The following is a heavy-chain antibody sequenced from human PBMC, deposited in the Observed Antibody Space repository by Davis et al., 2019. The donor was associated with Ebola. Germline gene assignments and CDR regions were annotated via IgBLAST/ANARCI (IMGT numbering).Heavy chain of an antibody. CDR3: AKDLRFLEWLRDGMDV. J-gene: IGHJ6*02. CDR2: ISYDGSNK. D-gene: IGHD3-3*01. V-gene: IGHV3-30*18. Sequence: GGSLRLSCAASGFTFSSYGMHWVRQAPGKGLEWVAVISYDGSNKYYADSVKGRFTIPRDNSKNTLYLQMNSLRAEDTAVYYCAKDLRFLEWLRDGMDVWGQGTTVTVSS. CDR1: GFTFSSYG.